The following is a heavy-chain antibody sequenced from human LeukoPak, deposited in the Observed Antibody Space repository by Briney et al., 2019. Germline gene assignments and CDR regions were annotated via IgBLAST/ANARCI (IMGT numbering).Heavy chain of an antibody. CDR1: GGSISSGGYS. CDR2: IYYSGST. J-gene: IGHJ4*02. V-gene: IGHV4-31*03. Sequence: PSQTLSLTCTVSGGSISSGGYSWSWIRQHPGKGLEWIGYIYYSGSTYYNPSLKSRVTISVDTSKNQFSLKLSSVTAADTAVYYCARGGREGYFDYWGQGTLVTVSS. D-gene: IGHD1-26*01. CDR3: ARGGREGYFDY.